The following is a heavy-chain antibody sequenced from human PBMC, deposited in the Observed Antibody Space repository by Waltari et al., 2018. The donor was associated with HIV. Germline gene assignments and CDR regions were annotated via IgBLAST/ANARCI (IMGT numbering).Heavy chain of an antibody. J-gene: IGHJ5*02. CDR2: ISSSGNFK. Sequence: EVQLVESGGGPVKPGESLRLSCVTSGFIFNSYSMNWVRQAPGEGPEWVSSISSSGNFKHYADSVKGRFTISRDNAENSLYLQMNGLRAEDTVIYYCARDSRGSTWSLNWFDPWGQGTLVTVSS. CDR3: ARDSRGSTWSLNWFDP. D-gene: IGHD6-6*01. CDR1: GFIFNSYS. V-gene: IGHV3-21*02.